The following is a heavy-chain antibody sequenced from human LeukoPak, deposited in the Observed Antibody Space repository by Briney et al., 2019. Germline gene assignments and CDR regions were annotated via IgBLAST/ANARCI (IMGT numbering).Heavy chain of an antibody. J-gene: IGHJ4*02. CDR2: IYYSGST. Sequence: KPSETQSLTCTVSGGSISSGDYYWSWIRQPPGKGLEWIGYIYYSGSTYYNPSLKSRVTISVDTSKNQFSLKLSSVTAADTAVYYCARDQGSSWYDYWGQGTLVTVSS. V-gene: IGHV4-30-4*01. CDR1: GGSISSGDYY. CDR3: ARDQGSSWYDY. D-gene: IGHD6-13*01.